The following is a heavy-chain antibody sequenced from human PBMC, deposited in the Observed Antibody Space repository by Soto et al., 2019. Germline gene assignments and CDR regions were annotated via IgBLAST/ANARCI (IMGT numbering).Heavy chain of an antibody. J-gene: IGHJ4*02. V-gene: IGHV1-18*01. Sequence: XSVKVSCKASVYTFTSYGISWVRQAPGQGLEWMGWISAYNGNTNYAQKLQGRVTMTTDTSTSTAYMELRSLRSDDTAVYYCAREGPYYDSSGYYYSAIDYWGQGTLVTVSS. D-gene: IGHD3-22*01. CDR3: AREGPYYDSSGYYYSAIDY. CDR2: ISAYNGNT. CDR1: VYTFTSYG.